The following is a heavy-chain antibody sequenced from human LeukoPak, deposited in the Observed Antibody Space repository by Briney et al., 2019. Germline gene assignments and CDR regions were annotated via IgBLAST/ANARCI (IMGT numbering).Heavy chain of an antibody. CDR1: GFTFSSYA. Sequence: GGSLRLSCAASGFTFSSYAMSWVRQAPGKGLEWVSAISGSGGSTYYADSVKGRFTISRDNSKNTLYLQMNSLRAEDTAVYYSAKDHGTLGLRLRGRSCPDYWGQGTLVTVSS. J-gene: IGHJ4*02. V-gene: IGHV3-23*01. D-gene: IGHD5-12*01. CDR3: AKDHGTLGLRLRGRSCPDY. CDR2: ISGSGGST.